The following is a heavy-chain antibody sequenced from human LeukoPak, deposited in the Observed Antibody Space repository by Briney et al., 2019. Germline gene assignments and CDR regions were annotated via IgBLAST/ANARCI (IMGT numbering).Heavy chain of an antibody. J-gene: IGHJ4*02. CDR1: GFTFRGFL. Sequence: GGSLRLSCAASGFTFRGFLMSWVRQAPGRGLEWVSAISGSSGLTYYADSVKGRFTISRDNSKNTLFLQMNSLRAEDTAVYYCARRGESASYGDYRFDYWGQGTLVTVSS. V-gene: IGHV3-23*01. D-gene: IGHD4-17*01. CDR2: ISGSSGLT. CDR3: ARRGESASYGDYRFDY.